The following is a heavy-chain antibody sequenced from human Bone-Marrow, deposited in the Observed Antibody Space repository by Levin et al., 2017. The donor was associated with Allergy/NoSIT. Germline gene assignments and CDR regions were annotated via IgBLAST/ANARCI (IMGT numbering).Heavy chain of an antibody. CDR3: ARGPPGYDSSGYSPHYFDY. J-gene: IGHJ4*02. D-gene: IGHD3-22*01. CDR1: GGSISSGGYS. V-gene: IGHV4-30-2*01. Sequence: SETLSLTCAVSGGSISSGGYSWSWIRQPPGKGLEWIGYIYHSGSTYYNPSLKSRVTISVDRSKNQFSLKLSSVTAADTAVYYCARGPPGYDSSGYSPHYFDYWGQGTLVTVSS. CDR2: IYHSGST.